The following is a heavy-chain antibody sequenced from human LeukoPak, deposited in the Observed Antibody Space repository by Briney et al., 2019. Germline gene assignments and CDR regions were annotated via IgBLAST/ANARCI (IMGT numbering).Heavy chain of an antibody. J-gene: IGHJ4*02. Sequence: ASVTVSCKASGFTFTSSAMQWVRQARGQRLEWIGWIVVGSGNTNYAQKFQERVTITRDMSTSTAYMELSSLRSEDTAVYYCAADAIYSSGWYYFDYWGQGTLVTVSS. CDR1: GFTFTSSA. V-gene: IGHV1-58*02. CDR3: AADAIYSSGWYYFDY. CDR2: IVVGSGNT. D-gene: IGHD6-19*01.